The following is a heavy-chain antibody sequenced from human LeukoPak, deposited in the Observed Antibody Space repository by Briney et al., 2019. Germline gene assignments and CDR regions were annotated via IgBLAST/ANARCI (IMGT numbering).Heavy chain of an antibody. Sequence: GGSLRLSCAASGFTFSSYGMHWVRQAPGKGLEWVAFIRYDGSNKYYADSVKGRSTISRDNAKNSLYLQINSLRAEDTAVYYCARDPYSGGYGDYYYYYMDVWGKGTTVTISS. CDR1: GFTFSSYG. V-gene: IGHV3-30*02. J-gene: IGHJ6*03. CDR3: ARDPYSGGYGDYYYYYMDV. CDR2: IRYDGSNK. D-gene: IGHD1-26*01.